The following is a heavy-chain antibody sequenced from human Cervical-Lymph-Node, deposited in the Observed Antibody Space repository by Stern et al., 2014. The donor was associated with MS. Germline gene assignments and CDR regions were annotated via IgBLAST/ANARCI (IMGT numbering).Heavy chain of an antibody. CDR2: INTDTGNP. D-gene: IGHD1-26*01. CDR1: GYTFTSYG. J-gene: IGHJ4*02. Sequence: QMQLVQSGSELKKPGASVKVSCKASGYTFTSYGMIWVRQAPGQGLEWIGWINTDTGNPTYAQGFAGRSVFSLDTSVNTAYLQITSLEAEDTAVYYCARKIIGVGVSEYWGQVTLVTVSS. V-gene: IGHV7-4-1*02. CDR3: ARKIIGVGVSEY.